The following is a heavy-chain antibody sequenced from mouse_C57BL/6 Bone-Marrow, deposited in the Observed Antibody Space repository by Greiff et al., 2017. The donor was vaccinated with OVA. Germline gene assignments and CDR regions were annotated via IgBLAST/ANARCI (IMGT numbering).Heavy chain of an antibody. Sequence: EVQLVESGGGLVQPGGSLKFSCAASGFTFSDYYMYWVRQTPEKRLEWVANISNGGGSTYYSDTVKGRFTISRDNAKNTLYLQMSRLKTEDTAKYYCARHYDPHGLYYYAMDYWGQGTSVTVAS. CDR3: ARHYDPHGLYYYAMDY. CDR1: GFTFSDYY. V-gene: IGHV5-12*01. D-gene: IGHD1-2*01. CDR2: ISNGGGST. J-gene: IGHJ4*01.